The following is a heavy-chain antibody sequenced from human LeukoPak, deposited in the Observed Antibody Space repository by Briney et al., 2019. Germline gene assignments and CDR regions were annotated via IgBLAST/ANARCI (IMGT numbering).Heavy chain of an antibody. CDR3: ARHGSSSLYRYYFDY. V-gene: IGHV4-39*01. CDR2: IYYSGST. D-gene: IGHD6-13*01. CDR1: GGSISSSSYY. Sequence: PSETLSLTCTVSGGSISSSSYYWGWIRQPPGKGLEWIGSIYYSGSTYYNSSLKSRVTISVDTSKNQFSLKLSSVTAADTAVYYCARHGSSSLYRYYFDYWGQGTLVTVSS. J-gene: IGHJ4*02.